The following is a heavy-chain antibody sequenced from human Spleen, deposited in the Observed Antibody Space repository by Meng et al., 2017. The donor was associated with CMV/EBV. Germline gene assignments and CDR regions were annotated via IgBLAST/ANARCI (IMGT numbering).Heavy chain of an antibody. CDR2: IKQDGSEK. CDR1: GFTFSSYW. Sequence: GGSLRLSCAASGFTFSSYWMSWVRQAPGKGLEWVANIKQDGSEKYYVDSVEGRFTISRDNAKNSLYLQMNSLRAEDTAVYYCARGASSQWIQLWSLYYYYGMDVWGQGTTVTVSS. D-gene: IGHD5-18*01. CDR3: ARGASSQWIQLWSLYYYYGMDV. V-gene: IGHV3-7*01. J-gene: IGHJ6*02.